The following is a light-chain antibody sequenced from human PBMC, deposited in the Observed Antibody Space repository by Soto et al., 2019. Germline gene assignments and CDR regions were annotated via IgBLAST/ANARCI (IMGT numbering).Light chain of an antibody. CDR1: QSVSSSY. CDR3: QQYGSSPRT. Sequence: EIVLTQSPGTLSFSPGDRATLSCRASQSVSSSYLAWYQQKPGQAPRLLIYGASSRATGIPDRFSGSGSGTDFTLTISRLEPEDFAMYYCQQYGSSPRTFGQGTKVEIK. V-gene: IGKV3-20*01. J-gene: IGKJ1*01. CDR2: GAS.